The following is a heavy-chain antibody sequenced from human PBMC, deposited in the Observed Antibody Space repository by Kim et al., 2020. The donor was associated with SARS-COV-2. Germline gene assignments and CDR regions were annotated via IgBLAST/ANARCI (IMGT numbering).Heavy chain of an antibody. CDR1: GGSFSDFS. D-gene: IGHD2-2*02. Sequence: SETLSLTCAAFGGSFSDFSWTWIRQSSGKGLEWIGEINQSGSTNYNPSLKSRVTISLDTSRNQFSLRVTSVTAADTAIYYCARGRVGVVPSPILGLGPFWEYQYMDVWGKGATDTVS. CDR3: ARGRVGVVPSPILGLGPFWEYQYMDV. V-gene: IGHV4-34*01. CDR2: INQSGST. J-gene: IGHJ6*03.